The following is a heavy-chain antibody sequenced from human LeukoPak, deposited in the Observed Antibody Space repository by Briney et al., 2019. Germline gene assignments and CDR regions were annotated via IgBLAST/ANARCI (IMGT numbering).Heavy chain of an antibody. CDR1: GFTFSNYW. CDR3: ARDIIRGQSDFDY. Sequence: PGGSLRVSCVASGFTFSNYWMSWVRQAPGKGLEFVGNIEDDGDQKNYVDSVKGRFTISRDNVKNSLYLQMNSLRVEDTAVYYCARDIIRGQSDFDYWGQGVLVTVSS. CDR2: IEDDGDQK. V-gene: IGHV3-7*01. J-gene: IGHJ4*02. D-gene: IGHD5-12*01.